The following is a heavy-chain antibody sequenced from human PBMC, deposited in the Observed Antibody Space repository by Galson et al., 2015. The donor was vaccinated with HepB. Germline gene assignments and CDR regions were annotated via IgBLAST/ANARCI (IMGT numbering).Heavy chain of an antibody. CDR1: GYSFTSYW. J-gene: IGHJ6*02. Sequence: QSGAEVKKPGESLKISCKGSGYSFTSYWIGWVRQMPGKGLEWMGIIYPGDSDTRYSPSFQGQVTISADKSISTAYLQWSSLKASDTAMYYCARLLDYYGSGSYYYGMDVWGQGTTVTVSS. D-gene: IGHD3-10*01. CDR2: IYPGDSDT. CDR3: ARLLDYYGSGSYYYGMDV. V-gene: IGHV5-51*01.